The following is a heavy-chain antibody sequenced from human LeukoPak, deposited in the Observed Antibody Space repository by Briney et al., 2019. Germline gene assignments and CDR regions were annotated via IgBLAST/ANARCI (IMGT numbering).Heavy chain of an antibody. Sequence: ASVKVSCKASGYTFTGYYMHWVRQAPGQGLEWMGWINPNSGGTNYAQKFQGRVTMTRDTSISTAYLALSRLRSEDTAVYYCARGVYDFWSGYYTGEYFDYWGQGTLVTVSS. CDR2: INPNSGGT. J-gene: IGHJ4*02. V-gene: IGHV1-2*02. CDR3: ARGVYDFWSGYYTGEYFDY. D-gene: IGHD3-3*01. CDR1: GYTFTGYY.